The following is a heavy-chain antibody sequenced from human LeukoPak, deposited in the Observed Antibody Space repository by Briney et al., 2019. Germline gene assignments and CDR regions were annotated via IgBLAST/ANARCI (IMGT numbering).Heavy chain of an antibody. Sequence: PGGSLRLSCAASGFTFSRFSMNWVRQAPGKGLEWLSYISSSSSPMYYADSVKGRFTISRDNARNSLYLQMNSLRDEDTAVYYCARGLGDGYNPFDYWGQGTLVTASS. CDR3: ARGLGDGYNPFDY. CDR2: ISSSSSPM. CDR1: GFTFSRFS. V-gene: IGHV3-48*02. J-gene: IGHJ4*02. D-gene: IGHD5-24*01.